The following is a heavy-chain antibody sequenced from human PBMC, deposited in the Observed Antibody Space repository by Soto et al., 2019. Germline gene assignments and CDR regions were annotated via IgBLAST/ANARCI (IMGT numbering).Heavy chain of an antibody. CDR2: IKSKTDGGTA. Sequence: GCPRLSCAASGFSFSNAWMSWVRQLPGKGLEWVGHIKSKTDGGTADYAAPVKGRFTISRDDSKNTLYLQMNSLKTEDTAMFYRTTLNHGVDVWGQGTTVTVSS. CDR1: GFSFSNAW. J-gene: IGHJ6*02. V-gene: IGHV3-15*01. CDR3: TTLNHGVDV.